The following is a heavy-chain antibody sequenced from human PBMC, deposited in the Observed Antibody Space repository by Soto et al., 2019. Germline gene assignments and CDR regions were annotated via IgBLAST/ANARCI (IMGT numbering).Heavy chain of an antibody. J-gene: IGHJ6*02. D-gene: IGHD6-6*01. CDR1: GYTFTSYG. CDR3: ARLLQYSCSLGRVYYCYGMDI. V-gene: IGHV1-18*01. CDR2: ISAYNGNT. Sequence: QVPLVQSGAEVKKPGASVTVSCKASGYTFTSYGISWVRQAPGQGLEWMGWISAYNGNTNYAQKLQGRVTMTTDTSTSSVYRELSGLRSGATFVYYCARLLQYSCSLGRVYYCYGMDIWGQGKTVIVS.